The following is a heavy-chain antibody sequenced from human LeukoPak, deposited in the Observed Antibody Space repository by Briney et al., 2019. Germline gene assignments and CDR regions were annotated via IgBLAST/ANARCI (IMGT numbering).Heavy chain of an antibody. CDR1: GYSITSSSW. V-gene: IGHV4-28*01. D-gene: IGHD3-10*01. CDR3: ARKENVYYYFDY. Sequence: SDTLSPTCAVSGYSITSSSWWGWIRQPPGKGLEWIGYIYHSGTTYYNPSLQSRVTMSVDTSKNQFSLKLSSVTAVDTAVYYCARKENVYYYFDYWGQGTLVTVSP. CDR2: IYHSGTT. J-gene: IGHJ4*02.